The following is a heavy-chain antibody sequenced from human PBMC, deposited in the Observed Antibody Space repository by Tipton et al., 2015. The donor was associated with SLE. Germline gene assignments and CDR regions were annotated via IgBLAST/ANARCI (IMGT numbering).Heavy chain of an antibody. D-gene: IGHD6-13*01. CDR1: GGSMSTYY. CDR2: FYYSGST. Sequence: TLSLTCTVSGGSMSTYYWNWIRQFPGKGLEWIGYFYYSGSTSYNPSLKSRVTISLDKSKNQFSLKLSSVTAADTAVYYCARHHSSSWLDAFDIWGQGTMVTVSS. V-gene: IGHV4-59*08. J-gene: IGHJ3*02. CDR3: ARHHSSSWLDAFDI.